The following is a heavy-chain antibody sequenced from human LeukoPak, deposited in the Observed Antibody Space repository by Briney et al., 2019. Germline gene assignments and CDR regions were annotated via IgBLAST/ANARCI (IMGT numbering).Heavy chain of an antibody. CDR1: GYTFTSYY. J-gene: IGHJ6*02. Sequence: GASVKVSCKASGYTFTSYYMHWVRQAPGQGPEWMGIINPSGGSTSYAQKFQGRVTMTRDTSTSTVYMELSSLRSEDTAVYYCAREAYYDILTGSFYYGMDVWGQGTTVTVSS. CDR2: INPSGGST. D-gene: IGHD3-9*01. CDR3: AREAYYDILTGSFYYGMDV. V-gene: IGHV1-46*01.